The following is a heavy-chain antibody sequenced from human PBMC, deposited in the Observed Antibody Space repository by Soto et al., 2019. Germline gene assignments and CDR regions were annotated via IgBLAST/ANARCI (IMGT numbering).Heavy chain of an antibody. CDR3: VRGPYNYNSRYFDY. CDR2: INHSGIT. J-gene: IGHJ4*02. CDR1: GGSFGGYF. D-gene: IGHD1-1*01. Sequence: PSETLSLTCTVSGGSFGGYFWTWIRQPPGKGLEWLAEINHSGITNYNPSVESRVSMSVDTSKNQFSLRLYSVTAADTAVYYCVRGPYNYNSRYFDYWGQGTLVTDSS. V-gene: IGHV4-34*01.